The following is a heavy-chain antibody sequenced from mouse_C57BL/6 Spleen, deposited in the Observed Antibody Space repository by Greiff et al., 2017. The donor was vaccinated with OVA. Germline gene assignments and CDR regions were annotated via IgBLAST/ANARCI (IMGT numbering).Heavy chain of an antibody. CDR3: ARTTVVECYFDY. J-gene: IGHJ2*01. Sequence: EVMLVESGGDLVKPGGSLKLSCAASGFTFSSYGMSWVRQTPDKRLEWVATISSGGSYTYYPDSVKGRFTISRDNAKNTLYLQMSSLKSEDTAMYYCARTTVVECYFDYWGQGTTLTVSS. CDR1: GFTFSSYG. D-gene: IGHD1-1*01. V-gene: IGHV5-6*01. CDR2: ISSGGSYT.